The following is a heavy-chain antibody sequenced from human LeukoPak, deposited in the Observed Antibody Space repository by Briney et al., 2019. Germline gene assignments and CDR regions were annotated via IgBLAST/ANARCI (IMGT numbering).Heavy chain of an antibody. Sequence: SETLSLTCAVSGYSIRSGYYWGWIRQPPGKGLEWIGSIYHSGSTYYNPSLKSRVTISVDTSKNRFSLKLSSVTAADTAVYYCARAPQGFLSTFARAFDIWGPGTLVTVSS. V-gene: IGHV4-38-2*01. CDR2: IYHSGST. D-gene: IGHD5/OR15-5a*01. CDR1: GYSIRSGYY. J-gene: IGHJ3*02. CDR3: ARAPQGFLSTFARAFDI.